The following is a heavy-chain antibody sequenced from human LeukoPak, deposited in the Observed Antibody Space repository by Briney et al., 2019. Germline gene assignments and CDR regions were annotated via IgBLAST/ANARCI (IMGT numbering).Heavy chain of an antibody. CDR1: GGTFSSYA. J-gene: IGHJ4*02. CDR2: IIPIFGTA. CDR3: ARDYRPYYYDSSGYSDY. Sequence: SVKVSCKASGGTFSSYAISWVRQAPGQGLEWMGGIIPIFGTANYAKKFQGRVTITTDESTSTAYMELSSLRSEDTAVYYCARDYRPYYYDSSGYSDYWGQGTLVTVSS. D-gene: IGHD3-22*01. V-gene: IGHV1-69*05.